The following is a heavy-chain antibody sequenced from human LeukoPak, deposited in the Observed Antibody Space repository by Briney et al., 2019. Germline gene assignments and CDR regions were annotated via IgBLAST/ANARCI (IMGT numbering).Heavy chain of an antibody. J-gene: IGHJ4*02. Sequence: SETLSLTCTVSGYSISSGYYWGWIRQPPGKGLEWIGSIYHSGSTYYNPSLKSRVTISVDTSKNQFSLKLSSVTAADTAVYYCARGRVNSGSYFDYWGQGTLVTVSS. CDR1: GYSISSGYY. CDR3: ARGRVNSGSYFDY. CDR2: IYHSGST. V-gene: IGHV4-38-2*02. D-gene: IGHD1-26*01.